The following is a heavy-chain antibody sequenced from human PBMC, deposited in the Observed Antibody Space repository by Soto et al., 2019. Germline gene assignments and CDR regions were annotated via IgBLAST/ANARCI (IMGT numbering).Heavy chain of an antibody. Sequence: GGSLRLSCAASGFTFSSYWMHWVRQAPGKGLVWVSRINNDGSSTSYADSVKGRFTISRDNAKSTLYLEMTSLRAEDTSVYYCARDPLIGDTDYGLDVWGQGTTVTVSS. CDR3: ARDPLIGDTDYGLDV. CDR1: GFTFSSYW. V-gene: IGHV3-74*01. D-gene: IGHD2-21*01. J-gene: IGHJ6*02. CDR2: INNDGSST.